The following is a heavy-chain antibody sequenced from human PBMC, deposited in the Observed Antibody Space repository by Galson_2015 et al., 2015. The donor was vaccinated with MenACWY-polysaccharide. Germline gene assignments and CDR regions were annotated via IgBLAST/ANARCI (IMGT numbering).Heavy chain of an antibody. CDR2: MNSNSSYI. D-gene: IGHD1-26*01. V-gene: IGHV3-21*01. CDR1: GFTFTSYS. J-gene: IGHJ4*02. Sequence: SLRLSCKASGFTFTSYSMNWVRQAPGKGLEWVSSMNSNSSYIYYADSVKGRFTISRDNSKNSLYLQMNSLRAEDAAVYYCACLGASRGNDFWGKGTLVTVSS. CDR3: ACLGASRGNDF.